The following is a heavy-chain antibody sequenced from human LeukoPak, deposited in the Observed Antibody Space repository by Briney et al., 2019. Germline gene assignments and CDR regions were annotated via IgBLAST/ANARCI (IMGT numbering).Heavy chain of an antibody. Sequence: ASVKVSCKASGYTFTTYGINSVRQATGLGLEWMGWMNPNSGNTGYAQKFQGRVTMTRDTSTSTAYMELSGLRSEDTAVYYCTRAVAVIIDYWGQGTQVTVSS. V-gene: IGHV1-8*01. D-gene: IGHD6-19*01. CDR3: TRAVAVIIDY. J-gene: IGHJ4*02. CDR1: GYTFTTYG. CDR2: MNPNSGNT.